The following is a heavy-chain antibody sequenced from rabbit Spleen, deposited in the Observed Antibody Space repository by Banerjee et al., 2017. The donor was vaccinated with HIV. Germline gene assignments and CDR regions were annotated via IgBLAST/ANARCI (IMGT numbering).Heavy chain of an antibody. Sequence: QEQLEESGGDLVKTEGSLTLTCTAYGLSFSSSYWIWWVRQAPGKGLEWIGCIYAGGSGISYYASWAKGRFTISKTSSTTGTLQMTSLTAADTATYFCARDNDCGGCTLNWWGPRTLVTVS. D-gene: IGHD3-1*01. CDR3: ARDNDCGGCTLNW. CDR2: IYAGGSGIS. CDR1: GLSFSSSYW. V-gene: IGHV1S45*01. J-gene: IGHJ4*01.